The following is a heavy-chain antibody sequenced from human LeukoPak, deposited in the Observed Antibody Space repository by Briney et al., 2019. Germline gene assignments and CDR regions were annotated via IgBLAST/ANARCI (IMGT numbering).Heavy chain of an antibody. CDR1: GASVSSAISY. CDR3: ARGYCSSSSCFDPHFDY. J-gene: IGHJ4*02. V-gene: IGHV4-61*01. CDR2: ICYTGST. Sequence: PSETLSLTCTVSGASVSSAISYWSWIRQPPGKGLEWIGYICYTGSTNYNHSLKSRVTMSADTSKSEFSLRLTSVTATATAVYYCARGYCSSSSCFDPHFDYWGQGTLVTVSS. D-gene: IGHD2-2*01.